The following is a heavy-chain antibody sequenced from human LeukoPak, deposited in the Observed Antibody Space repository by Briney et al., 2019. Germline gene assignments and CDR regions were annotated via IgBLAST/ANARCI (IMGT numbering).Heavy chain of an antibody. J-gene: IGHJ4*02. CDR3: ARTGYDFWSGPPDY. CDR2: ISSSGSTI. Sequence: PGGSLRLSCAASGFTFSSYEMNWVRQAPGKGLEWVSYISSSGSTIYYADSVKGRFTISRDNAMNSLYLQMNSLRAEDTAVYYCARTGYDFWSGPPDYWGQGTLVTVSS. CDR1: GFTFSSYE. D-gene: IGHD3-3*01. V-gene: IGHV3-48*03.